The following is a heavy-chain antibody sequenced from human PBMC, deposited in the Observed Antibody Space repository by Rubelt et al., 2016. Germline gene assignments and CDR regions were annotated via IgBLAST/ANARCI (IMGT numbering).Heavy chain of an antibody. CDR3: ARSSNWGPDY. CDR2: VYFSGST. Sequence: QLQLQESGPGLVKPSETLSLTCTVSGASISRSSYYWGWIRQPPGKGLEWIGRVYFSGSTHYNPSLTSQVTISVKTSKNPLSLKLNAVTAADTAVYYCARSSNWGPDYWGQGTLVIVSS. D-gene: IGHD7-27*01. CDR1: GASISRSSYY. V-gene: IGHV4-39*02. J-gene: IGHJ4*02.